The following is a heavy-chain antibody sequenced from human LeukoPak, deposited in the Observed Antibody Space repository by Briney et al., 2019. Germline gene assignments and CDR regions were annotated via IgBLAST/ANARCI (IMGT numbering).Heavy chain of an antibody. CDR1: GFTFGDYD. CDR3: AKGHFGAGHY. J-gene: IGHJ4*02. Sequence: GGSLRLSCAASGFTFGDYDMHWFRQPPGRGLQWVSLITGDGGATSYAGSVEGRFTISRDNSKNSLYLHMNSLTTEDIALYYCAKGHFGAGHYWGQGTLVTVSS. D-gene: IGHD3-3*01. CDR2: ITGDGGAT. V-gene: IGHV3-43*02.